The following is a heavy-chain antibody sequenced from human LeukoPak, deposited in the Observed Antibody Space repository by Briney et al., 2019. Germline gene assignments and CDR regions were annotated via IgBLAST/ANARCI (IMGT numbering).Heavy chain of an antibody. CDR1: GGSISSSSYY. D-gene: IGHD3-10*01. Sequence: SETLSLTCTVSGGSISSSSYYWGWIRQPPGKGLEWIGSIYYSGSTYYNPSLKSRVTISVDTSKNQFSLKLSSVTAADTAVCYCARDHPMVRGVIITGGQGTLVTVSS. J-gene: IGHJ4*02. CDR2: IYYSGST. CDR3: ARDHPMVRGVIIT. V-gene: IGHV4-39*07.